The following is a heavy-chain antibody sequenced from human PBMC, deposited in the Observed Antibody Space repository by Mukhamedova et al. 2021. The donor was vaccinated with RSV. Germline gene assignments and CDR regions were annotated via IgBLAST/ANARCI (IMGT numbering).Heavy chain of an antibody. V-gene: IGHV5-51*01. CDR2: IYPGDSDT. J-gene: IGHJ4*02. CDR3: AISYSSSWHYYFDY. D-gene: IGHD6-13*01. Sequence: VRQMPGKGLEWMGIIYPGDSDTRYSTSFQGQVTISADKSISTAYLQWSSLKASDTAMYYCAISYSSSWHYYFDYWGQGTLVTVSS.